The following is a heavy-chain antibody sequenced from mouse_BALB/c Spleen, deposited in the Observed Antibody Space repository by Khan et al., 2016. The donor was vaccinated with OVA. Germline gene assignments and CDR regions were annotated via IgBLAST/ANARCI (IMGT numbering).Heavy chain of an antibody. CDR1: GYTFTDYY. V-gene: IGHV1-77*01. Sequence: QVQLQQSGAELARPGASVKRSCKASGYTFTDYYRNWVKQRTGQGLEWIGEISPGSGDTYYNERFKGKATLTEDKSSSTAYMQLSSLTSEASAVYFCARRNYFGYTFAYWGQGTLVTVSA. CDR3: ARRNYFGYTFAY. D-gene: IGHD1-2*01. J-gene: IGHJ3*01. CDR2: ISPGSGDT.